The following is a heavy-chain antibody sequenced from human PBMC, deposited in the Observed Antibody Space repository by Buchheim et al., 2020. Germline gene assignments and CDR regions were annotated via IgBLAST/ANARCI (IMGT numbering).Heavy chain of an antibody. Sequence: QVQLVQSGAEVKKPGASVKVSCKASGYTFTSYGISWVRQAPGQGLEWMGWISAYNGNTNYAQKLQGRVTMTTDTSTSTAYMELRSLRSDDTAVYYCASAAYCSSTSCYFPYYYYGMDVWGQGTT. D-gene: IGHD2-2*01. CDR3: ASAAYCSSTSCYFPYYYYGMDV. CDR2: ISAYNGNT. CDR1: GYTFTSYG. V-gene: IGHV1-18*01. J-gene: IGHJ6*02.